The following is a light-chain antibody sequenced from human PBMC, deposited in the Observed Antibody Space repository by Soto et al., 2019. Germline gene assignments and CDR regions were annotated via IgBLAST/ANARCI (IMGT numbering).Light chain of an antibody. Sequence: EIVMTQSPTILSVSPGERATLSCRASQSVSSNLAWYQQKPGQAPRLLIYGVYTRAPGIPARFSGSGSGTEFTLTITSLQSEDFAVYSCQQYHSWPPRTFGQGTKGDIK. V-gene: IGKV3D-15*01. CDR3: QQYHSWPPRT. CDR2: GVY. J-gene: IGKJ1*01. CDR1: QSVSSN.